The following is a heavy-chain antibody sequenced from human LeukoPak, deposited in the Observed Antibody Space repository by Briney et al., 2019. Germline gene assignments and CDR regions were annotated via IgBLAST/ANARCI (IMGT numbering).Heavy chain of an antibody. CDR3: ARVDSSGWYFVN. J-gene: IGHJ4*02. CDR2: INPNSGGT. CDR1: GYTFTGYY. Sequence: ASVKVSCKASGYTFTGYYMHWVRQAPGQGLEWMGWINPNSGGTNYAQKFQGRVTMTRDTSISTDYMELSRLRSDDTAVYYCARVDSSGWYFVNWGQGTLVTVSS. V-gene: IGHV1-2*02. D-gene: IGHD6-19*01.